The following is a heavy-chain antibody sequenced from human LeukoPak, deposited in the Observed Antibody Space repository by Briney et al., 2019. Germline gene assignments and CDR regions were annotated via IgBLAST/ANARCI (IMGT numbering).Heavy chain of an antibody. V-gene: IGHV3-66*02. CDR2: IYSGDNT. J-gene: IGHJ4*02. D-gene: IGHD3-16*01. CDR1: GFTISNNY. CDR3: AGRRVLDASFDY. Sequence: PWGSLRLSCAASGFTISNNYMSRVRQAPGKGLEWVSVIYSGDNTYYVESVKGRFTISRDNSKNTLFLQMNRLRAEDTAVYYCAGRRVLDASFDYWGQGTLVTVSS.